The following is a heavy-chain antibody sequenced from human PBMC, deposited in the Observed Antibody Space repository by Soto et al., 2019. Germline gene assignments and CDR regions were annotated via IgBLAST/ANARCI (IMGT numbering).Heavy chain of an antibody. Sequence: AASVKVSCKASGYTFTSYAMHWVRQAPGQRLEWMGWINAGNGNTKYPQKFQGRVTITRDTSASTVHMEVRSLRSDDTAVYYCAREGVAPYYYYGMDVWGQGTPVTVSS. CDR3: AREGVAPYYYYGMDV. CDR1: GYTFTSYA. D-gene: IGHD5-12*01. CDR2: INAGNGNT. V-gene: IGHV1-3*01. J-gene: IGHJ6*02.